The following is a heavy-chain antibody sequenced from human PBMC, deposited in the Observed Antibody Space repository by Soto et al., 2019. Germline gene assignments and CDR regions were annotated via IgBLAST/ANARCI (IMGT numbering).Heavy chain of an antibody. Sequence: EVQLVESGGGSVQPGESLRLSCAASGFSFRDYDMHWVRQRTGKGLEWVSGLGAADDPYYIASVKGRFSVSRDNAQNSFYLQITTLRADETAFYFCARAYLGGLPVRADYYSAMNLWGRGTTVTVSS. V-gene: IGHV3-13*05. D-gene: IGHD1-26*01. J-gene: IGHJ6*02. CDR1: GFSFRDYD. CDR3: ARAYLGGLPVRADYYSAMNL. CDR2: LGAADDP.